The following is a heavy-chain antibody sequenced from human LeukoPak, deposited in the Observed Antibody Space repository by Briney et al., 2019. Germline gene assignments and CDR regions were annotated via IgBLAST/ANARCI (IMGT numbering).Heavy chain of an antibody. Sequence: GGSLRLSCAASGFTFSDYAVTWVRQAQEEGLEWVSAIGGDGRGKDYADSVKGRFIISIDNSKNTVFLQMNSLRPEDTALYYCARRVGGTPDYWVLGTLVTVSS. CDR1: GFTFSDYA. CDR3: ARRVGGTPDY. V-gene: IGHV3-23*01. J-gene: IGHJ4*02. D-gene: IGHD1-26*01. CDR2: IGGDGRGK.